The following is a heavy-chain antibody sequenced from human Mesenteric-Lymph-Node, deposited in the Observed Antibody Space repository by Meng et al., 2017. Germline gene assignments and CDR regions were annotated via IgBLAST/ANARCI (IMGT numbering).Heavy chain of an antibody. CDR1: GYAISVGYY. CDR2: IFHTVRA. CDR3: ARLSGGWGTAY. J-gene: IGHJ4*02. Sequence: SDTLSLTCTVTGYAISVGYYLAWVRQPPGKWLECIGSIFHTVRAYYSSSVMSRVTMSVDTSQNHYSLKLSSVTAADTAVYYCARLSGGWGTAYWGQG. V-gene: IGHV4-38-2*02. D-gene: IGHD3-10*01.